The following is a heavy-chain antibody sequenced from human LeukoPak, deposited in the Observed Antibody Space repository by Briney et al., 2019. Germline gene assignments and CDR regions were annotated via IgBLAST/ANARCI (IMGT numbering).Heavy chain of an antibody. V-gene: IGHV4-38-2*01. CDR2: IYHSGST. CDR3: ARRYSNYFFDY. D-gene: IGHD4-11*01. CDR1: GYSISSGYY. Sequence: SETLSLTCAVSGYSISSGYYRGWIRQPPGKGLEWIGNIYHSGSTYYNPSLKSRVTISVDTSKNQFSLKLSSVTAADTAVYYRARRYSNYFFDYWGQGTLVTVSS. J-gene: IGHJ4*02.